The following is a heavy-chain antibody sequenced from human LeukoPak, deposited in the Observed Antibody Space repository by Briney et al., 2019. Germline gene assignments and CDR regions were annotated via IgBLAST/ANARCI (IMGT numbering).Heavy chain of an antibody. Sequence: SQTLSLTCTVSGGSISSGGYYWSWIRQHPGKGLEWIGYIYYSGSTCYNPSLKSRVTISVDTSKNQFSLKLSSVTAADTAVYYCARARSDSSGYYYWGQGTLVTVSS. V-gene: IGHV4-31*03. CDR1: GGSISSGGYY. D-gene: IGHD3-22*01. CDR3: ARARSDSSGYYY. J-gene: IGHJ4*02. CDR2: IYYSGST.